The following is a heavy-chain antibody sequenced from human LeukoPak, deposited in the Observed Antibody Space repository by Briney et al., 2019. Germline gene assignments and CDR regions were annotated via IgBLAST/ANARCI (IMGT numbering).Heavy chain of an antibody. CDR2: INPSSGGT. D-gene: IGHD5-18*01. Sequence: ASVKVSCKASGYTFTGYYVHWVRQAPGQGLEWMGWINPSSGGTNYAQKFQGRVTMTGDTSISTVYMELSRLSSDDTAVYFCAGRPDTAMVPIFDYWGQGTLVTIPS. V-gene: IGHV1-2*02. CDR3: AGRPDTAMVPIFDY. CDR1: GYTFTGYY. J-gene: IGHJ4*02.